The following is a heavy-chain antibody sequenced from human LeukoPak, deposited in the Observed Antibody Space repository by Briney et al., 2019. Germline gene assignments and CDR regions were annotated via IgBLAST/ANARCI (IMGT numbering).Heavy chain of an antibody. J-gene: IGHJ4*02. Sequence: PSETLSLTCAVYGGSFGGYYWSWIRQPPGKGLEWIGEIIHRGSTNYNPSLKSRLTISVDTSKNQFSLKLSSVTAADTAFYYCASDRIWFGESTNEYWGQGTLVTVSS. CDR2: IIHRGST. D-gene: IGHD3-10*01. V-gene: IGHV4-34*12. CDR1: GGSFGGYY. CDR3: ASDRIWFGESTNEY.